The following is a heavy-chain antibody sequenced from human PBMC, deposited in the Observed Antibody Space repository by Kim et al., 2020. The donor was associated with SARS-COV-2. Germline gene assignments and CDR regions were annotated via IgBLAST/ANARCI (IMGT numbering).Heavy chain of an antibody. CDR3: ANGPSSGWTGTFC. Sequence: GGSLRLSCAGSGFTFSNYAMSWVRQAPGKGLEWVSGISSGGSNTYYADSVKGRFTISRDNSKSTLFLQMSSLRAEDTALYYCANGPSSGWTGTFCWGQGTLVTVSS. D-gene: IGHD6-19*01. CDR1: GFTFSNYA. J-gene: IGHJ4*02. V-gene: IGHV3-23*01. CDR2: ISSGGSNT.